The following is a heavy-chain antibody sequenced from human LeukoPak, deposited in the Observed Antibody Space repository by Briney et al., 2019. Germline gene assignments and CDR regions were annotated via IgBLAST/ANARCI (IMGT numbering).Heavy chain of an antibody. V-gene: IGHV4-59*01. J-gene: IGHJ5*02. D-gene: IGHD5-18*01. CDR2: IYYSGST. Sequence: PSETLSLTCTVSGGSISSYYWSWIRQPPGKGLEWIGYIYYSGSTNYNPSLKSRVTISVDTSKNQFSLKLSSVTAADTAVYYCARGGYSYDNWFDHWGQGTLVTVSS. CDR1: GGSISSYY. CDR3: ARGGYSYDNWFDH.